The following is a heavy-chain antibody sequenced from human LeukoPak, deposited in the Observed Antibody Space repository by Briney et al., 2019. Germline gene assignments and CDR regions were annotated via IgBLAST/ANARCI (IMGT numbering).Heavy chain of an antibody. CDR3: TRWAGLGPWDY. D-gene: IGHD6-19*01. J-gene: IGHJ4*01. V-gene: IGHV4-59*02. CDR1: GGSVSTYQ. Sequence: SETLSLTCTVSGGSVSTYQWGWIRQPPGKGLEWIAYNSYSGNTNYNPSLRSRVTISIDTSKNQFSLRLSSVTAADTAVYYCTRWAGLGPWDYWGHGTLVTVSS. CDR2: NSYSGNT.